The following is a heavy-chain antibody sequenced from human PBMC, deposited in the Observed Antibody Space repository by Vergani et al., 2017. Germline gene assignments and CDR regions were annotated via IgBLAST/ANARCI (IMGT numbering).Heavy chain of an antibody. V-gene: IGHV2-5*02. CDR2: IYWDDDK. Sequence: QITLKESGPTLVKPTQTLTLTCTFSGFSLSTSGVGVGWIRQPPGKALEWLALIYWDDDKRYSPSLKSRLTITKDTSKNQVVLTMTNMDPVDTATYYCAHRRPRNYVFWSGDAFDIWGQGTMVTVSS. J-gene: IGHJ3*02. CDR3: AHRRPRNYVFWSGDAFDI. CDR1: GFSLSTSGVG. D-gene: IGHD3-3*01.